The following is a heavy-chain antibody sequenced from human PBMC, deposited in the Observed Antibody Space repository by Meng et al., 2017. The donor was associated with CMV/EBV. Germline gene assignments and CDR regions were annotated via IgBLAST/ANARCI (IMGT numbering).Heavy chain of an antibody. CDR2: ISGSGGST. CDR1: GFHFGRYS. J-gene: IGHJ4*02. D-gene: IGHD2-2*01. CDR3: ASSSTSPNVPLFDY. Sequence: ASGFHFGRYSVGWVRQAPGKGREWVSAISGSGGSTYYADSVKGRFTISRDNSKNTLYLQMNSLRAEDTAVYYCASSSTSPNVPLFDYWGQGTLVTVSS. V-gene: IGHV3-23*01.